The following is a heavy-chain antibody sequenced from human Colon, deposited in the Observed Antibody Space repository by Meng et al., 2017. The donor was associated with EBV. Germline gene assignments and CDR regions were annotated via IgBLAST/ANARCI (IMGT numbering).Heavy chain of an antibody. CDR2: IYHSGST. Sequence: VQLQEPGPGPVKPSGTLSLPCAVSGGSLSSRNWWSWVRQPPGKGLEWIGEIYHSGSTNYNPSLKSRVTISVDESKNQFSLRLSSVTAADTAVYYYARVGAYCGGDCYHPRWGQGTLVTVSS. CDR1: GGSLSSRNW. V-gene: IGHV4-4*02. J-gene: IGHJ4*02. D-gene: IGHD2-21*02. CDR3: ARVGAYCGGDCYHPR.